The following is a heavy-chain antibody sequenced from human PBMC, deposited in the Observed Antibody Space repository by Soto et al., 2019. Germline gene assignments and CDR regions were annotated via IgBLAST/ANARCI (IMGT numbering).Heavy chain of an antibody. J-gene: IGHJ3*02. CDR3: ARDWRSSGWFSRRAFDI. Sequence: EVQLVESGGGLVKPGGSLRLSCAASGFTFSSYWMSWVRQAPGKGLEWVANIKQDGSEKYYVDSVKGRFTISRDNAKNSLYLQMNSLRAEDTAVYYCARDWRSSGWFSRRAFDIWGQGTMVTVSS. D-gene: IGHD6-19*01. CDR1: GFTFSSYW. CDR2: IKQDGSEK. V-gene: IGHV3-7*01.